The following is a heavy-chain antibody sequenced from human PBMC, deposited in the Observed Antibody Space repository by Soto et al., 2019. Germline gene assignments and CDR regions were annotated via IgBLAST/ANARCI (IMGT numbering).Heavy chain of an antibody. Sequence: ALVKLSCKASGYSFTIYGISLGRQAPGQGLEWMGWISAYNGNTNYAQKLQGRVTMTTDTSTSTAYMELRSLRSDDTAVYYCARDLRYFDWLPPPLDYWGQGTLVTVSS. V-gene: IGHV1-18*01. CDR3: ARDLRYFDWLPPPLDY. D-gene: IGHD3-9*01. CDR1: GYSFTIYG. CDR2: ISAYNGNT. J-gene: IGHJ4*02.